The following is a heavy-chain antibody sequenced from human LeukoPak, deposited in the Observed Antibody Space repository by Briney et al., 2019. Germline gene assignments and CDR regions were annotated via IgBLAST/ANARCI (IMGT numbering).Heavy chain of an antibody. CDR2: IYPGDSET. J-gene: IGHJ4*02. Sequence: GESLKISCKGSGYGFPSYWIGWVRQMPGKALEWMGIIYPGDSETRYSPSFQGQVTISADKSISTAYLQWSSLKASDTAMYYCAKPARGDASDYWGQGTLITVSS. V-gene: IGHV5-51*01. D-gene: IGHD5-24*01. CDR3: AKPARGDASDY. CDR1: GYGFPSYW.